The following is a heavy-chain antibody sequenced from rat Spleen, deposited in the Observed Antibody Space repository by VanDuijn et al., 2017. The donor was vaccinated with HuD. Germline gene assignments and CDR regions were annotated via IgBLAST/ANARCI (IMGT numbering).Heavy chain of an antibody. CDR3: ASLTTGIPLDYWYFDF. V-gene: IGHV2-6*01. D-gene: IGHD1-9*01. Sequence: QVQLKESGPGLVQPSQTLSLTCTVSGFSLTSYTVTWVRPPPGKGLEWIAAISSGGSTYYNSALKSRLSISRDTSKSQVYLKMNSLQTEDTATYYCASLTTGIPLDYWYFDFWGPGTMVTVSS. CDR1: GFSLTSYT. CDR2: ISSGGST. J-gene: IGHJ1*01.